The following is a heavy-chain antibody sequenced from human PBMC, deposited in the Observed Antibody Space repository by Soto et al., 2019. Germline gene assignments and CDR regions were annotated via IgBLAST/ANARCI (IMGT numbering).Heavy chain of an antibody. CDR2: IIPIFGTA. J-gene: IGHJ6*02. CDR3: ARGKKTLDYDSSVSYYYGMDV. CDR1: GGTFSSYA. V-gene: IGHV1-69*06. Sequence: ASVKVSCKASGGTFSSYAISWVRQAPGQGLEWMGGIIPIFGTANYAQKFQGRVTITADKSTSTAYMELSSLRSEDTAVYYCARGKKTLDYDSSVSYYYGMDVWGQGTTVTVSS. D-gene: IGHD3-22*01.